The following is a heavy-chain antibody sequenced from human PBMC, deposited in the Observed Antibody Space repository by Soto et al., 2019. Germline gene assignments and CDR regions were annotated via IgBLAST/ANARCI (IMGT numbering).Heavy chain of an antibody. J-gene: IGHJ3*02. D-gene: IGHD5-18*01. CDR2: IYPGDSDT. Sequence: GESLKISCKGSGYSFTSYWIGWVRQMPGKGLEWMGIIYPGDSDTRYSPSFQGQVTISADKSISTAYLQWSSLNASDTAMYYCARHWRAYSYGSPGAFDIWGQGTMVTVSS. V-gene: IGHV5-51*01. CDR1: GYSFTSYW. CDR3: ARHWRAYSYGSPGAFDI.